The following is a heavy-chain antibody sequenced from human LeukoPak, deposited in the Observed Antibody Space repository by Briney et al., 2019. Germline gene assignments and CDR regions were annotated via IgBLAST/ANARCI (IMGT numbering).Heavy chain of an antibody. V-gene: IGHV3-30*18. CDR3: AKAIQIYGMDV. CDR1: GFTFSSYG. J-gene: IGHJ6*02. Sequence: PGGSLRLSCAASGFTFSSYGMHWVRQAPGKGLEWVAVISYDGSNKYYADSVKGRFTISRDNSKNTLYLQMYSLRAEDTAVYYCAKAIQIYGMDVWGQGTTVTVSS. CDR2: ISYDGSNK. D-gene: IGHD5-18*01.